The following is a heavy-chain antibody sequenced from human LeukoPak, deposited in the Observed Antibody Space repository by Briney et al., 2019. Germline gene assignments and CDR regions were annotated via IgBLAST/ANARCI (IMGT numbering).Heavy chain of an antibody. CDR1: GFTISSYW. V-gene: IGHV3-74*01. D-gene: IGHD6-6*01. J-gene: IGHJ4*02. CDR3: ARGGVYSTSAVDY. CDR2: INTDGSST. Sequence: GGSLRLSCAASGFTISSYWMHWVRQAPGKGLVWVSRINTDGSSTTYADSVKGRFTISRDNAKNTLYLQMNSLRAEDTAVYYCARGGVYSTSAVDYWGQGTLVTVSS.